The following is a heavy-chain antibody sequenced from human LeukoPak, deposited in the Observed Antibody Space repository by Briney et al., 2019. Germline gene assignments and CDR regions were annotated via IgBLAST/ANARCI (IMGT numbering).Heavy chain of an antibody. Sequence: ASVKVPCKASGGTFSSYAISWVRQAPGQGLEWMGGIIPIFGTANYAQKFQGRVTITADESTSTAYMELSSLRSEDTAVYYCARTPYNWNYVFSAFDIWGQGTMVTVSS. CDR1: GGTFSSYA. CDR3: ARTPYNWNYVFSAFDI. J-gene: IGHJ3*02. D-gene: IGHD1-7*01. V-gene: IGHV1-69*13. CDR2: IIPIFGTA.